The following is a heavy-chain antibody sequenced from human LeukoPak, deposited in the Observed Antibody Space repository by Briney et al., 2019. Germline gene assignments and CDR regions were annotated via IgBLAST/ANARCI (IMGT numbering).Heavy chain of an antibody. J-gene: IGHJ4*02. CDR2: ISYDGGKK. Sequence: GGSLRLSCAASGFTFSTYAMHWLRQAPGKGLEWVAVISYDGGKKYYADSVKGRFTISRDNSKNTLYLQMNSLRAEDTALYYCARLISDSSSSLPLGYWGQGTLVTVSS. V-gene: IGHV3-30-3*01. D-gene: IGHD6-6*01. CDR3: ARLISDSSSSLPLGY. CDR1: GFTFSTYA.